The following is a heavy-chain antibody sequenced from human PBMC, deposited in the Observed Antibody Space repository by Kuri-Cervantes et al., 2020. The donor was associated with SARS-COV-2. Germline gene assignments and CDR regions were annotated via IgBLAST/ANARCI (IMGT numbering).Heavy chain of an antibody. Sequence: GGSLRLSCAASGFTFSSYAMHWVRQAPGEGLEWVAVISYDGSNKYYADSVKGRFTISRDNSKNTLYLQMNSLRAEDTAVYYCARDYYGSGSYSGLVGHWGQGTLVTVSS. CDR2: ISYDGSNK. J-gene: IGHJ4*02. CDR3: ARDYYGSGSYSGLVGH. CDR1: GFTFSSYA. V-gene: IGHV3-30-3*01. D-gene: IGHD3-10*01.